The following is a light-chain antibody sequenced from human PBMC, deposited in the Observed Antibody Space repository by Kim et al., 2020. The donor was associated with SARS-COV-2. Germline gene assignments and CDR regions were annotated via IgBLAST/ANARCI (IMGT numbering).Light chain of an antibody. J-gene: IGLJ2*01. CDR2: EDT. CDR3: QAWDSSTANVV. Sequence: SPGQTASITCSGDKLGYKYACWYQQKPGQSPVLVIYEDTKRPSGIPERFSGSNSGNTATLTISGTQAMDEADYYCQAWDSSTANVVFGGGTQLTVL. CDR1: KLGYKY. V-gene: IGLV3-1*01.